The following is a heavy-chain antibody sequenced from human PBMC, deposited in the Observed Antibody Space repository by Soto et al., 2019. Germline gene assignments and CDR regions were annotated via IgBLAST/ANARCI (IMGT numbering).Heavy chain of an antibody. D-gene: IGHD3-10*01. V-gene: IGHV3-11*06. CDR1: GFTFSDRF. CDR2: ISNSGHHT. Sequence: QVHLVESGGGLVKPGGSLRLSCSASGFTFSDRFMSWIRQATGKGLEWISYISNSGHHTSFADSVKGRFTISRDNAKNSLYLQMNSLRVEDTALYYCARASKIRGTNWYFDLWGRGTLVTVSS. J-gene: IGHJ2*01. CDR3: ARASKIRGTNWYFDL.